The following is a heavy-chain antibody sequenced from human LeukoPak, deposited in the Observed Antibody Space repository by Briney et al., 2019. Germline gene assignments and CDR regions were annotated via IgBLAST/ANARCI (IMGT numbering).Heavy chain of an antibody. CDR2: INPNSGVT. Sequence: ASVKVSCKASGYTFTGYYMHWVRQAPGQGLEWMGWINPNSGVTNYAQKFQGRVTMTRDTSISTAYMELSRLRSDGTAVYYCARTGYGSGSYLAHDYWGQGTLVTVSS. CDR1: GYTFTGYY. D-gene: IGHD3-10*01. V-gene: IGHV1-2*02. J-gene: IGHJ4*02. CDR3: ARTGYGSGSYLAHDY.